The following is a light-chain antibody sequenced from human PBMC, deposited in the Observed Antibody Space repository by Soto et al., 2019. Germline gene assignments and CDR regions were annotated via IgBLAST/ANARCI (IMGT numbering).Light chain of an antibody. J-gene: IGKJ2*01. V-gene: IGKV3-15*01. Sequence: EIVMTQSPATLSVSPGERATVSCRASQTINSNLAWYQQKPGQAPRLLIHGASTRATGVPARFSGSGSGTEFTLTISSLQSEDFAVYYCQQYHNWPPQHTFGQGTKLQI. CDR3: QQYHNWPPQHT. CDR1: QTINSN. CDR2: GAS.